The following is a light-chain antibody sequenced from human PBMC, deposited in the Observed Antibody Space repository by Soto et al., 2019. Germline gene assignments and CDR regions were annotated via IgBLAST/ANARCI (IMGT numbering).Light chain of an antibody. J-gene: IGKJ2*01. V-gene: IGKV1-39*01. CDR2: DAA. CDR3: QQSDSTPYT. CDR1: QSIVSW. Sequence: DIQMTQSPSTLSASVGDSVTITCRASQSIVSWWSWYQQKLGKTAKLLLYDAASLLSGVPSRFSGSGSGTAFSLTIASLQPEDFSTSYCQQSDSTPYTFGQGTKVDIK.